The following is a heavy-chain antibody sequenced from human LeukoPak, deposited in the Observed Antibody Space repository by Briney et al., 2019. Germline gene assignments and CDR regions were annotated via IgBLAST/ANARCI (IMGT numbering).Heavy chain of an antibody. Sequence: GGSLRLSCAASGFTFSSYWMHWVRHAPGKGLVWVSRINSDGSSTSYADSVKGRFTISRDNAKNTLYLQMNSLRAEDTAVYYCARGGRYYDSSGFYGGTNFDYWGQGTLVTVSS. V-gene: IGHV3-74*01. CDR3: ARGGRYYDSSGFYGGTNFDY. D-gene: IGHD3-22*01. CDR2: INSDGSST. J-gene: IGHJ4*02. CDR1: GFTFSSYW.